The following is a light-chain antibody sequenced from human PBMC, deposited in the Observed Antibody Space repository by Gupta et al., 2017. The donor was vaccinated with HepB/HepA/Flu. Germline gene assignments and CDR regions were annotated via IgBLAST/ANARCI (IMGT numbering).Light chain of an antibody. V-gene: IGLV2-14*03. CDR3: SSYRSGSTRV. J-gene: IGLJ3*02. CDR2: DVS. CDR1: SSDVGGYNY. Sequence: QSALTQPAPVSGSPGPSLPLPCTGTSSDVGGYNYVAWYQQHPGKVPKLMIYDVSNRPSGISNRFSGSKSGNTASLTISGLQAEDEADYYCSSYRSGSTRVFGGGTKLTVL.